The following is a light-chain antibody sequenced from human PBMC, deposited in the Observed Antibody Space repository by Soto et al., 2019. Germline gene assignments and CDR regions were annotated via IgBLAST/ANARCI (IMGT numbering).Light chain of an antibody. CDR1: QSVSSN. J-gene: IGKJ3*01. V-gene: IGKV3-15*01. CDR2: AAS. Sequence: ETVMTQSPATLSVSPGERPTLSCRASQSVSSNLAWYQQKPGQAPRLLIYAASTRATGIPARFSGSGSGTEFTLTISSLQSEDFEVYYCQQYNTWPLTFGPGTKVDIK. CDR3: QQYNTWPLT.